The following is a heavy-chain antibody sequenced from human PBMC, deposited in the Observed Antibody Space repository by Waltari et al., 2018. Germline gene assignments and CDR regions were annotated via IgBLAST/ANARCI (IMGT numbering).Heavy chain of an antibody. CDR1: GFTVSNNY. V-gene: IGHV3-53*01. D-gene: IGHD6-6*01. J-gene: IGHJ4*02. Sequence: EVQLVESGGGLIQPGGSLRLSCAASGFTVSNNYMSWVRQAPGEGLEWVSLIHSTGGTAYADSVKGRFTISRDNSKNTLYLQMNSLRADDTAVYYCATRMVLAARNWGQGTLVTVSS. CDR3: ATRMVLAARN. CDR2: IHSTGGT.